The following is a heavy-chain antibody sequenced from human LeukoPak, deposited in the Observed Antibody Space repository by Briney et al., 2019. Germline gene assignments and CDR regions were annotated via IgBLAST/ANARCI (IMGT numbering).Heavy chain of an antibody. Sequence: GGSLRLSCAASGFTFSSYSMNWVRQAPGKGLVWVSRINSDGSSTYYADSVKGRFTISRDNSKNTLYLQMNSLRAEDTAVYYCARETVAGWDYWGQGTLVTVSS. CDR2: INSDGSST. CDR3: ARETVAGWDY. V-gene: IGHV3-74*01. CDR1: GFTFSSYS. D-gene: IGHD4-23*01. J-gene: IGHJ4*02.